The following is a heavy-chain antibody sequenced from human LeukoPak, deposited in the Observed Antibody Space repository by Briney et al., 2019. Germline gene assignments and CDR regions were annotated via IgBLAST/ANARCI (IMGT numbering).Heavy chain of an antibody. J-gene: IGHJ3*02. Sequence: ASVKVSCKASGGTFSNYAIGWVRQAPGQGLEWMGGIIPIFDTPNYAQKFRGRVTITADKSTSTAYMELSSLSSEDTAMYFCARRLTLVRGVSGTDAFDIWGQGAMVTVSS. D-gene: IGHD3-10*01. V-gene: IGHV1-69*06. CDR1: GGTFSNYA. CDR2: IIPIFDTP. CDR3: ARRLTLVRGVSGTDAFDI.